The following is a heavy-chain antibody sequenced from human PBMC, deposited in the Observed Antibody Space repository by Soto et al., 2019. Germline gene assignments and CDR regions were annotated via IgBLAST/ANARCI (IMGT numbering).Heavy chain of an antibody. J-gene: IGHJ4*02. D-gene: IGHD3-22*01. CDR2: ISGSGGST. Sequence: EVQLLESGGGLVQPGGSLRLSCAASGFTFSRYAMNWVRQAPGKGLEWVSAISGSGGSTYYADSLKGRFTISRDNSKNTLYLQMNSLRAEDTAIYYCAKASSYYYDSSGYYVLWGQGTLVTVSS. CDR3: AKASSYYYDSSGYYVL. V-gene: IGHV3-23*01. CDR1: GFTFSRYA.